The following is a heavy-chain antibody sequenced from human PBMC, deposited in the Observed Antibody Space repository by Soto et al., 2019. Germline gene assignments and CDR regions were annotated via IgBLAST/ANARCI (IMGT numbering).Heavy chain of an antibody. J-gene: IGHJ6*02. V-gene: IGHV3-30-3*01. CDR1: GFTFSSYA. CDR2: ISYDGSNK. Sequence: GGSLRLSCAASGFTFSSYAMHWVRQAPGKGLEWVAVISYDGSNKYYADSVKGRFTISRDNSKNTLYLQMNSLRAEDTAVYYCARDGYCISTSCYESYYYYGMDVWGQGTTVTVSS. CDR3: ARDGYCISTSCYESYYYYGMDV. D-gene: IGHD2-2*03.